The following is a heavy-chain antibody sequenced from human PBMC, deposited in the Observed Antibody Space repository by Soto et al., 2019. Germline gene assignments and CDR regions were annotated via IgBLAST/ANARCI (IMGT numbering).Heavy chain of an antibody. CDR2: IIQIFGTA. V-gene: IGHV1-69*12. CDR1: GGTFSSYA. D-gene: IGHD3-16*02. Sequence: QVQLVQSGAEVKKPGSSVKVSCKASGGTFSSYAISWVRQAPGQGLEWMGGIIQIFGTANSAQKFQGRVTITAAESTSASYMELSSLRSEDKAVYYCARLALQYDDVWGSYRSGERYCDRWGCGTWVTGSS. J-gene: IGHJ2*01. CDR3: ARLALQYDDVWGSYRSGERYCDR.